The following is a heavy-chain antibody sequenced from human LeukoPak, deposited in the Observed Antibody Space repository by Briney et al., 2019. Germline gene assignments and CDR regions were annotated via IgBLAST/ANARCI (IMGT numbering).Heavy chain of an antibody. CDR1: SYSISSGYY. CDR2: IYHSGST. D-gene: IGHD3-3*01. J-gene: IGHJ3*02. V-gene: IGHV4-38-2*02. Sequence: SETPSLTCTVSSYSISSGYYWGWIRQPPGEGLEWIGSIYHSGSTYYNPSLKSRVTMSVDTSKNQFSLKLSSVTAADTAVYYCARDPYYDFWSGYYSDAFDIWGQGTMVTVSS. CDR3: ARDPYYDFWSGYYSDAFDI.